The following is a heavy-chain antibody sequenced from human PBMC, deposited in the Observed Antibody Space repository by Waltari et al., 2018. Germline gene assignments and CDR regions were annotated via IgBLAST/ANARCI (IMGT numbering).Heavy chain of an antibody. V-gene: IGHV1-18*01. Sequence: QVQLMQSGPEVKKPGASVKVSCKASGFTFSGYGIAWVRQAPGQGPEWMGWISAYSRNTNLAQNFQGRVTMTTDTSTGTAYMELRGLRSDDTAVYYCARPINYSGSYYRYFDYWGQGTLVIVSS. CDR1: GFTFSGYG. CDR3: ARPINYSGSYYRYFDY. D-gene: IGHD3-10*01. CDR2: ISAYSRNT. J-gene: IGHJ4*02.